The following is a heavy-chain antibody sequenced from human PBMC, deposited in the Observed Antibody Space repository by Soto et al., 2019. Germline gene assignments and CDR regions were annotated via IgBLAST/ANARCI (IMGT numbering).Heavy chain of an antibody. CDR1: GFTFSSYA. Sequence: QVQLVESGGGVVQSGRSLRLSCAVSGFTFSSYAMCWVRQAPGKGLEWVAAISSDGKNTYYADSVKDRFIISRDNSKDTLYLQMNSLRPEDTSLYYCARDKTGGDIDYWGQGTLLTVSS. D-gene: IGHD2-21*02. V-gene: IGHV3-30*04. CDR2: ISSDGKNT. J-gene: IGHJ4*02. CDR3: ARDKTGGDIDY.